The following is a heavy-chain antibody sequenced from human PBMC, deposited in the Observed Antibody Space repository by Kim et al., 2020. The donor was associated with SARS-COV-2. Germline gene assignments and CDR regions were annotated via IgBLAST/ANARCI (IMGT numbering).Heavy chain of an antibody. CDR1: GFTFSSYS. CDR2: ISSSSSYI. D-gene: IGHD3-3*01. CDR3: AIDGQFLEWWSPWYYYYSMGV. V-gene: IGHV3-21*01. Sequence: GGSLRLSCAASGFTFSSYSMNWVRQAPGKGLEWVSSISSSSSYIYYADSVKGRFTISRDNAKNSLYLQMNSLRAEDTAVYYCAIDGQFLEWWSPWYYYYSMGVWGTGTPVTVSS. J-gene: IGHJ6*03.